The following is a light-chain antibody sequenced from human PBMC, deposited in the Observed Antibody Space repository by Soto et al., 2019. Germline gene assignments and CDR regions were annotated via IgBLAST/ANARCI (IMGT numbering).Light chain of an antibody. CDR3: VSYTTSASYV. CDR1: SSDVGNYIF. V-gene: IGLV2-14*01. CDR2: DIN. J-gene: IGLJ1*01. Sequence: QSVLTQPASVSGSPGQSLTISCTGTSSDVGNYIFVSWYRQHPGKAPKLMIYDINNRPSGVSIRFSGSKSGNTASLTISGLQAEDEADYYCVSYTTSASYVFGTGTKVTVL.